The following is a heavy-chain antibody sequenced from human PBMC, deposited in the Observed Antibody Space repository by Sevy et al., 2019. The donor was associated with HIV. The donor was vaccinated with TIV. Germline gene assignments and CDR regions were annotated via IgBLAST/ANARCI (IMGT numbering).Heavy chain of an antibody. D-gene: IGHD2-15*01. CDR3: AGGGDFNCRRAKGDFDY. CDR1: GFTFSSYG. CDR2: IWYDGSNK. Sequence: GGSLRLSCAASGFTFSSYGMHWVRQAPGKGLEWVAVIWYDGSNKYYADSVKGRFTISRDNSKNTVYLQMNSLGVEDKAVDFCAGGGDFNCRRAKGDFDYWGQGTLVTVSS. V-gene: IGHV3-33*01. J-gene: IGHJ4*02.